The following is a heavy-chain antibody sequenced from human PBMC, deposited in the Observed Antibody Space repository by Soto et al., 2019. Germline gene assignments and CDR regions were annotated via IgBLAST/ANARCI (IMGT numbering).Heavy chain of an antibody. CDR3: AKGDFGVVIIQTPGYYYGMDV. Sequence: PVGSLRLSCAASGFTFSSYGMHWVRQAPGKGLEWVAVISYDGSNKYYADSVKGRFTISRDNSKNTLYLQMNSLRAEGTAVYYCAKGDFGVVIIQTPGYYYGMDVWGQGTTVTVSS. J-gene: IGHJ6*02. D-gene: IGHD3-3*01. CDR2: ISYDGSNK. V-gene: IGHV3-30*18. CDR1: GFTFSSYG.